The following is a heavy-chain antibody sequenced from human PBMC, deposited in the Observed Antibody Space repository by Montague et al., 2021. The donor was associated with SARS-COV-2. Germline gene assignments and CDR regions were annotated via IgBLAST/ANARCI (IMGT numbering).Heavy chain of an antibody. Sequence: SETLSLTCTVSGYSINSNYYWGWIRQPPGKGLEWIGCSYHSGTTHYHPSPKSRVTISLDTSNNHFSLKVTSVTAADTAVYYCARAPYYGPGKPYQFDYWGRGTLVTVSS. J-gene: IGHJ4*02. CDR2: SYHSGTT. V-gene: IGHV4-38-2*02. CDR1: GYSINSNYY. CDR3: ARAPYYGPGKPYQFDY. D-gene: IGHD3-10*01.